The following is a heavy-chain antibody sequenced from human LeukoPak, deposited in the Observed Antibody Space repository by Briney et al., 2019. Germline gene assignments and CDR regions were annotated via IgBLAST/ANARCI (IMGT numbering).Heavy chain of an antibody. V-gene: IGHV1-2*02. CDR3: ARDHCTSTGCYENYYYGLDV. CDR2: INPNSGGT. CDR1: GYTFTSYD. J-gene: IGHJ6*02. D-gene: IGHD2-2*01. Sequence: ASVKVSCKASGYTFTSYDINWVRQATGQGLEWMGWINPNSGGTNYAQKFQGRVTMTRDTSISTAYMELSRLRSDDTAVYYCARDHCTSTGCYENYYYGLDVWGQGTTVTVSS.